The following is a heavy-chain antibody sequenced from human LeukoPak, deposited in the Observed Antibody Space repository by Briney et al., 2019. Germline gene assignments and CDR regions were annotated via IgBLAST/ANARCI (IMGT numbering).Heavy chain of an antibody. J-gene: IGHJ4*02. V-gene: IGHV3-23*01. Sequence: GGSLRLSRAASGFTFSSFAMSWVRQTPGQGLEWVSGISGSGGGTYYADSMKGRFTISRDNSKNTLYLQINSLRAEDTAVYYCAKVWYGDYEMYFDYWGQGTLVTVSS. CDR1: GFTFSSFA. CDR3: AKVWYGDYEMYFDY. CDR2: ISGSGGGT. D-gene: IGHD4-17*01.